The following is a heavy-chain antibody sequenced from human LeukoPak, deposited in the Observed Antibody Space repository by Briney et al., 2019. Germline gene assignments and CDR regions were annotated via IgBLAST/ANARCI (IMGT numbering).Heavy chain of an antibody. Sequence: SETLSLTCTVSGASIRSSYWSWLRQPPGKGLEWIGYIYYTGSTNSNPSLKSRVTVSVDTSMNQFSLKLSSMTAADTAVYYCARLDRSGYEMGGTWFDPWGQGTLVTVSS. V-gene: IGHV4-59*08. D-gene: IGHD3-22*01. CDR3: ARLDRSGYEMGGTWFDP. J-gene: IGHJ5*02. CDR2: IYYTGST. CDR1: GASIRSSY.